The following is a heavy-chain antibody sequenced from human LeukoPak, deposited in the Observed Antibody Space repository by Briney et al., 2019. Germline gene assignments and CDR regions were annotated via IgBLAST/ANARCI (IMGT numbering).Heavy chain of an antibody. CDR2: ISSSSSYI. J-gene: IGHJ4*02. CDR1: GFTFSSYS. CDR3: ARGRPYYYDSSGYYFDY. Sequence: PGGSLRLSCAASGFTFSSYSKNWVRQAPGKGLEWVSSISSSSSYIYYADSVKGRFTISRDNAKNSLYLQMNSLRAEDTAVYYCARGRPYYYDSSGYYFDYWGQGTLVTVSS. V-gene: IGHV3-21*01. D-gene: IGHD3-22*01.